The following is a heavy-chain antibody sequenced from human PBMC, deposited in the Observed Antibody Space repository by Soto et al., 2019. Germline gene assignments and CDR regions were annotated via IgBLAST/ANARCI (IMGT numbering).Heavy chain of an antibody. V-gene: IGHV1-8*01. CDR1: GYTFTSYD. CDR2: MNPNSGNT. Sequence: ALVKVSCKASGYTFTSYDINWVRQATGQGLEWMGWMNPNSGNTGYAQKFQGRVTMTRNTSISTAYMELSSLRSEDTAVYYCARAKTEDDFWSGYLNDAAGLDYWGQGTLVTVSS. D-gene: IGHD3-3*01. J-gene: IGHJ4*02. CDR3: ARAKTEDDFWSGYLNDAAGLDY.